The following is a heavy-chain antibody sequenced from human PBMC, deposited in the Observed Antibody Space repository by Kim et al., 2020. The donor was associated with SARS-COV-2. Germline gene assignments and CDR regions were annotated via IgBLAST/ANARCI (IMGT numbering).Heavy chain of an antibody. D-gene: IGHD3-22*01. V-gene: IGHV4-4*02. CDR2: IYHSGST. CDR3: ARVHYYYDSSGKELDY. CDR1: GGSISSSNW. Sequence: SETLSLTCAVSGGSISSSNWWSWVRQPPGKGLEWIGEIYHSGSTNYNPSLKSRVTISVDKSKNQFSLKLSSVTAADTAVYYCARVHYYYDSSGKELDYWGQGTLVTVSS. J-gene: IGHJ4*02.